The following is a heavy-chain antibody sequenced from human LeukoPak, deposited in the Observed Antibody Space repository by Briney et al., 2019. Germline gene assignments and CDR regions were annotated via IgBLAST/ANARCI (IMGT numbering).Heavy chain of an antibody. V-gene: IGHV4-59*01. CDR2: IYYSGST. CDR3: ARHRGSGYPYFDY. Sequence: PSETLSLTCTVSGGSINNYYWSWIRQPPGKGLVWIGYIYYSGSTNYNPPLKSRLTISVDTSKNQFALKVSSLTAADTAVYYCARHRGSGYPYFDYWGQGTLVTVSS. J-gene: IGHJ4*02. CDR1: GGSINNYY. D-gene: IGHD3-22*01.